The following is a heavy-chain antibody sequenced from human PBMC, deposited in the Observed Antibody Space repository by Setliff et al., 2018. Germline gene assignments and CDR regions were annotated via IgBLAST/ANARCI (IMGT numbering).Heavy chain of an antibody. Sequence: ETLSLTCTVSGYSISSGYIWGWIRQPPGKGLEWVGNIGHTGSINYNPSLKIRLTISRDTSKNQVSLKLNSVTATDTAVYYCARDLGHGGDSDYWGQGILVTVSS. CDR2: IGHTGSI. D-gene: IGHD2-21*02. J-gene: IGHJ4*02. V-gene: IGHV4-38-2*02. CDR3: ARDLGHGGDSDY. CDR1: GYSISSGYI.